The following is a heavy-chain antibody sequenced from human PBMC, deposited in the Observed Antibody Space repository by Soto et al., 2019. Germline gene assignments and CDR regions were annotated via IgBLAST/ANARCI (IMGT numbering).Heavy chain of an antibody. CDR3: ATESGSTYGYFDY. CDR2: ISGSGST. Sequence: SETLSLTCTVSGGSVSSGGDYWSWIRQSPGKGLEWIGYISGSGSTGYNPSLKNRLTMSVDRSKNQFTLRLTSVTAADTAVYFCATESGSTYGYFDYWGQGTQGTVSS. CDR1: GGSVSSGGDY. J-gene: IGHJ4*02. D-gene: IGHD5-18*01. V-gene: IGHV4-30-4*01.